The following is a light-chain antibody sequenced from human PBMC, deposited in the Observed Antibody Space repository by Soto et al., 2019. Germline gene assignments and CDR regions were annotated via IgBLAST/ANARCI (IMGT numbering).Light chain of an antibody. CDR1: QSVSSN. Sequence: VIRNALTIVSLSPLNLPALSFRASQSVSSNLAWYQQKPGQAPRLLIYGASTRPTGTPARFSGSGSGTEFTLTIISLQSEDSAVYYCQQYNDLTLTFGGGTKVDIK. CDR3: QQYNDLTLT. CDR2: GAS. J-gene: IGKJ4*01. V-gene: IGKV3D-15*01.